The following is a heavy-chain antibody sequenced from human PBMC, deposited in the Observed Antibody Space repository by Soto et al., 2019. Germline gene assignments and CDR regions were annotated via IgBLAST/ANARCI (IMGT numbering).Heavy chain of an antibody. J-gene: IGHJ4*02. CDR3: AREYPSGWAY. D-gene: IGHD6-19*01. CDR2: IYYSGST. Sequence: SETLSLTCTVSGGSISSYYCSWIRQPPGKGLEWIGYIYYSGSTKYNPSLKSRVTMSVDTSKNQFSLQLNSVTAADTAVYYCAREYPSGWAYWGQATLVTVSS. V-gene: IGHV4-59*01. CDR1: GGSISSYY.